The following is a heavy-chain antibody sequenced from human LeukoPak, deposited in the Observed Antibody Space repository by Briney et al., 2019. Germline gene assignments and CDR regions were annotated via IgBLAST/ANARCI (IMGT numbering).Heavy chain of an antibody. V-gene: IGHV3-23*01. Sequence: QTGGSLRLSCAASGFTFNSYAMSWVRQAPGKGLEWVSAIVGDTVTFYTDSVKGRFTISRDNSKNTLYPQMNSLRAEDTAIYYCTRVGYIDEGIDYWGQGTLVTVSS. CDR2: IVGDTVT. CDR3: TRVGYIDEGIDY. J-gene: IGHJ4*02. D-gene: IGHD5-24*01. CDR1: GFTFNSYA.